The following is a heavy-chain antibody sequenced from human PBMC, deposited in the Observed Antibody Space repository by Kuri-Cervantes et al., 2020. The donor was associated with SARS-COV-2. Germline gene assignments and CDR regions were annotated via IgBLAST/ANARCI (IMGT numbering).Heavy chain of an antibody. Sequence: GGSLRLSCAASGFTVSSNYMSWVRQAPGKGLEWVSLIYGGGSTYYADSVKGRFTISRDNAKNSLYLQMNSLRAEDTALYYCAKDPAGSGSTGAFDIWGQGTMVTVSS. CDR1: GFTVSSNY. J-gene: IGHJ3*02. V-gene: IGHV3-53*05. CDR3: AKDPAGSGSTGAFDI. CDR2: IYGGGST. D-gene: IGHD3-10*01.